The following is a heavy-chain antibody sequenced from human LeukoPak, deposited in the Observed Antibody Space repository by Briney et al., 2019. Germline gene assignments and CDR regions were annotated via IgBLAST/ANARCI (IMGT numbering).Heavy chain of an antibody. D-gene: IGHD2-15*01. V-gene: IGHV3-33*06. CDR3: AKGSLVAALGGS. J-gene: IGHJ4*02. Sequence: PGRSLRLSCAASGFTFSSYGMHWVRQAPGKGLEWVAVIWYDGSNKYYADSVKGRFTISRDNSKNTLYLQMNSLRAEDTAVYYCAKGSLVAALGGSWGQGTLVIVSS. CDR2: IWYDGSNK. CDR1: GFTFSSYG.